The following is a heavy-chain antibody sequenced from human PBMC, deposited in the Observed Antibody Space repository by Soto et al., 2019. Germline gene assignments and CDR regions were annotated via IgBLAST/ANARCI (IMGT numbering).Heavy chain of an antibody. D-gene: IGHD2-2*02. Sequence: EVQLVESGGVLVQPWGSLRLSCAASGFTFSSYWMHWVRQAPGKGLGWVSRINRGRRSTSYADSVKGRFTTSRDNAKTTLALQMHSLRAEDTAVYYCAKYTMGPGGFACWGQGTLVTFSS. CDR2: INRGRRST. V-gene: IGHV3-74*01. J-gene: IGHJ4*02. CDR3: AKYTMGPGGFAC. CDR1: GFTFSSYW.